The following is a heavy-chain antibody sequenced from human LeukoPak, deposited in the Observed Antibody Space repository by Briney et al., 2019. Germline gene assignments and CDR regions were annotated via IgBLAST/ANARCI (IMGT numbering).Heavy chain of an antibody. CDR1: GGTFSSYA. D-gene: IGHD3-9*01. Sequence: RAPVKVSCKASGGTFSSYAISWVRQAPGQGLEWMGGIIPIFGTANYAQKFQGRVTITADESTSTAYMELSSLRSEDTAVYYCASGVYDILTGYDYWGQGTLVTVSS. CDR2: IIPIFGTA. V-gene: IGHV1-69*13. J-gene: IGHJ4*02. CDR3: ASGVYDILTGYDY.